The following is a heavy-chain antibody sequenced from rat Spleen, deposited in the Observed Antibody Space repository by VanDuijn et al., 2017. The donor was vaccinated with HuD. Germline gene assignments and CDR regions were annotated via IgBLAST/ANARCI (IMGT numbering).Heavy chain of an antibody. D-gene: IGHD1-3*01. V-gene: IGHV2-1*01. CDR3: ARLTIGS. CDR2: MWGDGST. J-gene: IGHJ2*01. Sequence: QVQLKESGPGLMQPSQTLSLTCTVSGFSLTSNSVHWVRQPPGRGLEWMGGMWGDGSTDYNSPLKSRLSISRDTSKSQVFLKMNSLQTEDTAMYFCARLTIGSWGQGVMVTVSS. CDR1: GFSLTSNS.